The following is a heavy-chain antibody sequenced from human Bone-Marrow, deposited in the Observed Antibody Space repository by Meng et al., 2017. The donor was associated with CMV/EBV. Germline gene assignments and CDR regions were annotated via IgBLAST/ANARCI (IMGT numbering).Heavy chain of an antibody. CDR3: ARVLRIAARSGAFDY. D-gene: IGHD6-6*01. V-gene: IGHV4-39*07. J-gene: IGHJ4*02. Sequence: SETLSLTCTVSGGSISSSSYYWGWIRQPPGKGLEWIGSIYYSGSTYYNPSLKSRVTISVDTSKNQFSLKLSSVTAADTAVYYCARVLRIAARSGAFDYWGQGKLVTVSS. CDR1: GGSISSSSYY. CDR2: IYYSGST.